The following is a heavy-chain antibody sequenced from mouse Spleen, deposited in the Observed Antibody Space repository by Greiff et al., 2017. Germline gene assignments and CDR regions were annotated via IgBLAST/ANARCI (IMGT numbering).Heavy chain of an antibody. CDR1: GFTFSDYY. V-gene: IGHV5-4*02. Sequence: EVQLVESGGGLVKPGGSLKLSCAASGFTFSDYYMYWVRQTPEKRLEWVATISDGGSYTYYPDSVKGRFTISRDNAKNNLYLQMSSLKSEDTAMYYCARDQGAITTVRAWFAYWGQGTLVTVSA. J-gene: IGHJ3*01. D-gene: IGHD1-1*01. CDR3: ARDQGAITTVRAWFAY. CDR2: ISDGGSYT.